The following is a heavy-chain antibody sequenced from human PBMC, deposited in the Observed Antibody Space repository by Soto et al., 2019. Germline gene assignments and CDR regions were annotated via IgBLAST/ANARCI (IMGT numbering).Heavy chain of an antibody. CDR3: ARDRVPKSSGYFPFDN. CDR2: ISSFNGKT. CDR1: GYTFITYG. V-gene: IGHV1-18*01. J-gene: IGHJ4*02. Sequence: QVQLVQSRAEVKKPGASVKVSCKASGYTFITYGISWVRQAPGQGLEWMGWISSFNGKTNYAQNVQGRVTMTTDTSTSTAYMELRSLKSDDTAVYYCARDRVPKSSGYFPFDNWAQGTLVTVSS. D-gene: IGHD3-22*01.